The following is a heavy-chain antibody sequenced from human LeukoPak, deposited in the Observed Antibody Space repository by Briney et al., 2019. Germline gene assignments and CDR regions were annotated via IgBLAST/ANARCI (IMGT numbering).Heavy chain of an antibody. CDR2: ISGSGDAT. Sequence: GGSLRLSCAASGFTFSSYAMSWVRQAPGKGLEWVSAISGSGDATYYADSVKGRFTISRDNSKNTLYLQITSLRAEDTAVYYCAKGVTSFGGNYFDHWGQGTLVTVSS. V-gene: IGHV3-23*01. CDR1: GFTFSSYA. CDR3: AKGVTSFGGNYFDH. J-gene: IGHJ4*02. D-gene: IGHD5-18*01.